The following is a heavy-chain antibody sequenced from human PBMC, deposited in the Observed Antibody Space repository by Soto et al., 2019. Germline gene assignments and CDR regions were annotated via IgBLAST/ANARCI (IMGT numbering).Heavy chain of an antibody. CDR1: GGSISSYY. CDR2: IYYSGST. J-gene: IGHJ4*02. CDR3: ARTLEDYVWGSYDY. V-gene: IGHV4-59*01. D-gene: IGHD3-16*01. Sequence: QVQLQESGPGLVKPSETLSLTCTVSGGSISSYYWSWIRQPPGKGLEWIGYIYYSGSTNYNPSLKSRVTISVDTSKNQFSLKLSSVTAADTAVYYCARTLEDYVWGSYDYWGQGTLVTVSS.